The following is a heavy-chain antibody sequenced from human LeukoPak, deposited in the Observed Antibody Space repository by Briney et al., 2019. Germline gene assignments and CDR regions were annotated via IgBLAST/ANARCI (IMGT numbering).Heavy chain of an antibody. CDR1: GLTTDGYA. CDR3: TRDGVTSSGWTGYFDF. CDR2: ISGDGGST. D-gene: IGHD6-19*01. V-gene: IGHV3-43*02. Sequence: GGSLRLSCAASGLTTDGYAMHWVRQTPGKGLEWVALISGDGGSTYYEDSVKGRFTISRDNSKSGLYLQMNSLRAEDTALYSCTRDGVTSSGWTGYFDFWGQGILVTVS. J-gene: IGHJ4*02.